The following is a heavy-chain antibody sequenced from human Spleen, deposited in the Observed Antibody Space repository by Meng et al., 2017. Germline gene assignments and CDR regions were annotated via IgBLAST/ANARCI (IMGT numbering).Heavy chain of an antibody. J-gene: IGHJ5*02. CDR1: GGSISTSGYY. CDR2: IGHSGIT. V-gene: IGHV4-39*01. D-gene: IGHD3-22*01. Sequence: QPQLQESGPGLVKPSEALSLPCGVSGGSISTSGYYWGWIRQPPGKGLEWIGSIGHSGITYYTPSLKSRVTVSIDTSKSQFSLKLTSVTAADTAVYFCVRSSAWVRTGFDPWGQGTLVTVSS. CDR3: VRSSAWVRTGFDP.